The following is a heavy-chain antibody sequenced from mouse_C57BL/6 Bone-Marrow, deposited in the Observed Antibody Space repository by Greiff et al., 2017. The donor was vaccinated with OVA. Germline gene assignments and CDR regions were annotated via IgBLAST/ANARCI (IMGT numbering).Heavy chain of an antibody. CDR1: GYTFTDYY. V-gene: IGHV1-75*01. CDR3: ARGHYGNGDYFDD. J-gene: IGHJ2*01. D-gene: IGHD2-1*01. CDR2: IFPGSGST. Sequence: VMLVESGPELVKPGASVKISCKASGYTFTDYYINWVKQRPGQGLEWIGWIFPGSGSTYYNEKFKGKATLTVDKSSSTAYMLLSSLTSEDSAVYFCARGHYGNGDYFDDWGQGTTLTVSS.